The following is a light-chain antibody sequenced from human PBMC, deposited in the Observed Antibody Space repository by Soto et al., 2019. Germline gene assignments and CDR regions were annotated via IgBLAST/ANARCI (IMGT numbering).Light chain of an antibody. V-gene: IGLV2-14*01. J-gene: IGLJ2*01. CDR2: EVT. CDR3: GTWDSSLSAGV. Sequence: QSALTQPASVSGSPGQTITISCTGTSSDVGGYNAVSWYQHRPGKAPKLIIYEVTHRPAGVSDRFSASKSGNTASLTISGLQAEDEGDYYCGTWDSSLSAGVFGGGTQLTVL. CDR1: SSDVGGYNA.